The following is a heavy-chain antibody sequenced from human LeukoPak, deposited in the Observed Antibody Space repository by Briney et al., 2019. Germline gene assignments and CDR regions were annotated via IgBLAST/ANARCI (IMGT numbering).Heavy chain of an antibody. CDR1: GFTFSSYS. V-gene: IGHV3-21*01. J-gene: IGHJ4*02. CDR3: ARPIAAAGIDY. Sequence: GGSLRLSCAASGFTFSSYSMNWVRQAPGKGLEWVSSISSSSSYIYYADSVKGRFTISRDNAENSLYLQMNSLRAEDTAVYYCARPIAAAGIDYWGQGTLVTVSS. D-gene: IGHD6-13*01. CDR2: ISSSSSYI.